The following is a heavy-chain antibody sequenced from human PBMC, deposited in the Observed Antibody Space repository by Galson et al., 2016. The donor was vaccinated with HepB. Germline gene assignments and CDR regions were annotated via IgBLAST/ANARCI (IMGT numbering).Heavy chain of an antibody. CDR2: ISAYNGDT. D-gene: IGHD1-26*01. J-gene: IGHJ4*02. V-gene: IGHV1-18*04. CDR3: ARLITLFGAEDDY. Sequence: SVKVSCKASGYTFTTYGISWVRQAPGQGLEWMGWISAYNGDTKFVQSLQGRLVMTTDTSTRTAYMELRNLRSDDTAMYYCARLITLFGAEDDYWGQGTLVTVSS. CDR1: GYTFTTYG.